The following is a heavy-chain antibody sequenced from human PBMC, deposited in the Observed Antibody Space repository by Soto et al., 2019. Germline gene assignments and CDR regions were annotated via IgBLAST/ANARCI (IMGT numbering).Heavy chain of an antibody. CDR1: GFTFDNYY. J-gene: IGHJ4*02. Sequence: EVQLVESGGGLVQPGGSLRLSCEASGFTFDNYYMSWVRQAPGKGREWVANIRQDGSEKYYVDSVKGRFTIARDNAKNSLSLEMNSLRAEDTAVYYCARDQETYYDFWSGYPPLEYWGQGTLVTVSS. V-gene: IGHV3-7*03. CDR2: IRQDGSEK. CDR3: ARDQETYYDFWSGYPPLEY. D-gene: IGHD3-3*01.